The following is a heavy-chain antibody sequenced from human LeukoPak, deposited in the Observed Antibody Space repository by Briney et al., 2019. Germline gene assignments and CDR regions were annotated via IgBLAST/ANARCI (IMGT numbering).Heavy chain of an antibody. CDR2: IYTSGST. D-gene: IGHD6-13*01. J-gene: IGHJ4*02. V-gene: IGHV4-61*02. CDR3: ARGVISSWSYYFDY. Sequence: PSQTLSLTCTVSGGSLSSGSYYWSWIRQPAGKGLEWVGRIYTSGSTNYNPPLKSRVTISVDTSKNQFSLKLSSVTAADTAVYYCARGVISSWSYYFDYWGQGTLVTVSS. CDR1: GGSLSSGSYY.